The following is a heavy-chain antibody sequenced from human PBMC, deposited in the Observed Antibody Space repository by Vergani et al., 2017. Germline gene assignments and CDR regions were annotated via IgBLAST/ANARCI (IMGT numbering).Heavy chain of an antibody. V-gene: IGHV3-9*02. D-gene: IGHD1-26*01. CDR2: ISWNSNSI. Sequence: EVQLEESGGGLVLPGRSLRLSCVASGFTSAGYAMHWVRQAPGKGLEWVSGISWNSNSIGYADYVKGRFTSYRDNAKNSLYLQMNSLRAEDTALYYCAKDLGSAAGGGWFDPWGQGTLVTVSS. CDR1: GFTSAGYA. CDR3: AKDLGSAAGGGWFDP. J-gene: IGHJ5*02.